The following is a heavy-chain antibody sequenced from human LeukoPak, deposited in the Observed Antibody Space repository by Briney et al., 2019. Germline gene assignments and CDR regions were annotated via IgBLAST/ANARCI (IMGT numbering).Heavy chain of an antibody. CDR3: ARGATVTTSYYYMDV. V-gene: IGHV3-66*02. CDR2: IYSGGST. Sequence: PGGSLRLSCAASGFTFSSYWMSWVRQAPGKGLEWVSVIYSGGSTYYADSVKGRFTISRDNSKNTLYLQMNSLRAEDTAVYYCARGATVTTSYYYMDVWGKGTTVTVSS. D-gene: IGHD4-17*01. CDR1: GFTFSSYW. J-gene: IGHJ6*03.